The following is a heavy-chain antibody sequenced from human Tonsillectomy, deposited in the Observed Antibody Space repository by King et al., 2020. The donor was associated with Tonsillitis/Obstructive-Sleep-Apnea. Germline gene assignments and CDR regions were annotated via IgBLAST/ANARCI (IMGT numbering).Heavy chain of an antibody. D-gene: IGHD3-22*01. Sequence: VQLVESGGGLVQPGESLRLSCAASGFTFSSYAMHWVRQAPGKGLEFVSAINFNGGNTYYANSVKGRFTISRDNSRYTLYLQMGSLRADDMAVYYCAREAYDPSGSCDYGGQGTLVTVSS. CDR3: AREAYDPSGSCDY. CDR2: INFNGGNT. J-gene: IGHJ4*02. V-gene: IGHV3-64*01. CDR1: GFTFSSYA.